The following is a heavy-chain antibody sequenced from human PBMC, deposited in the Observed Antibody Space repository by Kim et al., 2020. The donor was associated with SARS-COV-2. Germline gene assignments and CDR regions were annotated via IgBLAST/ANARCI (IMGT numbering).Heavy chain of an antibody. D-gene: IGHD6-13*01. Sequence: SETLSLTCAVYGGSFSGYYWSWIRQPPGKGLEWIGEINHSGSTNYNPSLKSRVTISVDTSKNQFSLKLSSVTAADTAVYYCARDHLAAAGLPYGRYNWFDPWGQGTLVTVSS. V-gene: IGHV4-34*01. CDR2: INHSGST. CDR3: ARDHLAAAGLPYGRYNWFDP. CDR1: GGSFSGYY. J-gene: IGHJ5*02.